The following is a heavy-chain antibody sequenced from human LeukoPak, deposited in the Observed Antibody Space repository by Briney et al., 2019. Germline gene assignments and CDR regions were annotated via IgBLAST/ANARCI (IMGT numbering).Heavy chain of an antibody. J-gene: IGHJ3*02. CDR1: GYTFTDYS. Sequence: ASVKVSCKASGYTFTDYSMHWVRLAPGQGLEWMGIINPSGASASYAQKFQGRVTLTRDMSTGTVYLDLTSLRFDDTAVYYCTRGEYSSPRSAFDIWGQGTMVTVSS. D-gene: IGHD6-6*01. CDR3: TRGEYSSPRSAFDI. CDR2: INPSGASA. V-gene: IGHV1-46*01.